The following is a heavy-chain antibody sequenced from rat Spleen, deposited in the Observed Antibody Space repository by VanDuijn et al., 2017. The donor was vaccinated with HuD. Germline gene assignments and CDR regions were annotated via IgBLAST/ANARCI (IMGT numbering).Heavy chain of an antibody. CDR1: GLTFSNSG. Sequence: EVELVESGGGLVQPGRSMKLSCVASGLTFSNSGMAWVRQAPTKGLEWVASISYEGTSTYYGDSVKGRFTISRDNAKSTLYLQMNSLRSEDTATYYCTRENWVFDYWGQGVMVTVSS. J-gene: IGHJ2*01. CDR2: ISYEGTST. D-gene: IGHD5-1*01. CDR3: TRENWVFDY. V-gene: IGHV5-22*01.